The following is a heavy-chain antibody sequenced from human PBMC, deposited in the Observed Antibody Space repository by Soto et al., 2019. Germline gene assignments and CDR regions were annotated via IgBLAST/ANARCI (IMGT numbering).Heavy chain of an antibody. D-gene: IGHD6-19*01. CDR1: GFTFSSYA. CDR2: ISGSGGST. CDR3: AKDGSSEVAGTYGY. J-gene: IGHJ4*02. V-gene: IGHV3-23*01. Sequence: GGSLRLSCAASGFTFSSYAMSWVRQAPGKGLEWVSAISGSGGSTYYADSVKGRFTISRDNSKNTLYLQMNSLRAEDTAVYYCAKDGSSEVAGTYGYWGQGTLVTVSS.